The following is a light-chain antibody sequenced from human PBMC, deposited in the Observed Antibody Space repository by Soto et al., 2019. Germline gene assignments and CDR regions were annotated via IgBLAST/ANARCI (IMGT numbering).Light chain of an antibody. Sequence: SYELTQPPSVSVAPGKTARITCEGNNIGSKSVHWYQQKPGQAPVLVIYYDSDRPSGIPERFSGSNSGNTATLTISRVEAGDEADYYCHVWVSSSDHVVFGGGTKLTVL. CDR3: HVWVSSSDHVV. CDR1: NIGSKS. V-gene: IGLV3-21*04. J-gene: IGLJ2*01. CDR2: YDS.